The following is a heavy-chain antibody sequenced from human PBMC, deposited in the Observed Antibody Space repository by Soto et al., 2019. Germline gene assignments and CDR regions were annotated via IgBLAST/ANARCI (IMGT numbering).Heavy chain of an antibody. D-gene: IGHD5-18*01. J-gene: IGHJ4*02. CDR1: GGSISNAAYS. CDR3: ARERGGYGLFDS. V-gene: IGHV4-30-2*01. CDR2: IYPSGMP. Sequence: SETLSLTCTVSGGSISNAAYSWSWIRQPPGKGLEWIGYIYPSGMPYYNPSLRSRVTISIDRSNDQFSLNLKSVTAADTAVYYCARERGGYGLFDSWGQGTLVTVSS.